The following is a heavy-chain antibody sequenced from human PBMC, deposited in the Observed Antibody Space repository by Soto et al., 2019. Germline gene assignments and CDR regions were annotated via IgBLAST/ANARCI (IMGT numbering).Heavy chain of an antibody. J-gene: IGHJ4*02. CDR1: GFTFENAW. CDR3: TTGLGQQQAVFDC. CDR2: IKSKIDGETT. V-gene: IGHV3-15*01. Sequence: EVQLVESGGGFIKPGGSLKLSCAASGFTFENAWLSWVRQAPGKGLEWVGRIKSKIDGETTDYAAPVKGRFTISRDDAKNMLYLQMNSLKIEDTSVYYCTTGLGQQQAVFDCWGQGDPVTVSS. D-gene: IGHD6-13*01.